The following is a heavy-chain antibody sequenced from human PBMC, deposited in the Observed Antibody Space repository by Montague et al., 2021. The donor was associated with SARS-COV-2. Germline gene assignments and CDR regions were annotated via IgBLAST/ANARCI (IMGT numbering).Heavy chain of an antibody. V-gene: IGHV2-70*11. CDR2: IDWDGEK. CDR1: VFSLRTAGTC. J-gene: IGHJ6*02. D-gene: IGHD7-27*01. CDR3: ARLSGVAPRCYYEGMDV. Sequence: PALVKPTQTLTLTCTFSVFSLRTAGTCVSWIRQPPGKAPQWPARIDWDGEKYYSRTLETRVSISTDTAKTQVVLTMTNVDPMDTATNYCARLSGVAPRCYYEGMDVWGQGTAVTVSS.